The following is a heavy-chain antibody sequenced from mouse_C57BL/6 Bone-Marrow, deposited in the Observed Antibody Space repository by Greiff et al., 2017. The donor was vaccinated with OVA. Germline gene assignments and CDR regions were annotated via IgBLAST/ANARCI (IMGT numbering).Heavy chain of an antibody. D-gene: IGHD4-1*01. CDR3: ARDAQTGPFAY. Sequence: EVKLVESGGGLVQSGRSLRLSCATSGFTFSDFYMEWVRQAPGKGLEWIAASRNKDNDNTTEYSASVKGRFMVSRDTYQSILYLQMNALRAEDTAMYYCARDAQTGPFAYWGQGTLVTVSA. CDR2: SRNKDNDNTT. CDR1: GFTFSDFY. V-gene: IGHV7-1*01. J-gene: IGHJ3*01.